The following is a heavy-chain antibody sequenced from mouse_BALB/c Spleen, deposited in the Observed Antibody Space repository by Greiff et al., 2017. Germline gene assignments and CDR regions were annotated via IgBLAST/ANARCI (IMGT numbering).Heavy chain of an antibody. CDR1: GFTFSSYG. CDR3: ATLGTAWFAY. V-gene: IGHV5-6*02. CDR2: ISSGGSYT. D-gene: IGHD4-1*01. Sequence: DVKLVESGGDLVKPGGSLKLSCAASGFTFSSYGMSWVRQTPDKRLEWVATISSGGSYTYYPDSVKGRFTISRDNAKNTLYLQMSSLKSEDTAMYYCATLGTAWFAYWGQGTLVTVSA. J-gene: IGHJ3*01.